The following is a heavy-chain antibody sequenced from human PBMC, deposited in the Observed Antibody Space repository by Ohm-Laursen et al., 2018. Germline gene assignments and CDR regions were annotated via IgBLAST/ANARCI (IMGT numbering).Heavy chain of an antibody. V-gene: IGHV3-74*01. D-gene: IGHD1-1*01. CDR2: INSDGSST. CDR1: GFTFSSYR. CDR3: WFRGSTGKVY. J-gene: IGHJ4*02. Sequence: SLRLSCSASGFTFSSYRMHWVRQAPGKGPEWVSNINSDGSSTNYADSVEGRFTISRDNTKNTLYLQMNSLRVEDAAVYYCWFRGSTGKVYWGQGTLVTVSS.